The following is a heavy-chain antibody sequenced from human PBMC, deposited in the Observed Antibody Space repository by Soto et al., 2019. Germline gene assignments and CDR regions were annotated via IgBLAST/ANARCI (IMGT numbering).Heavy chain of an antibody. J-gene: IGHJ4*02. D-gene: IGHD3-22*01. CDR1: GGSFSGYY. V-gene: IGHV4-34*01. Sequence: PSETLSLTCAVYGGSFSGYYWSWIRQPPGKGLEWIGEINHSGSTNYNPSLKSRVTISVDTSKNQFSLKLSSVTAADTAVYYCARVRYYDSSGYHYFDYWGQGTLVTVSS. CDR3: ARVRYYDSSGYHYFDY. CDR2: INHSGST.